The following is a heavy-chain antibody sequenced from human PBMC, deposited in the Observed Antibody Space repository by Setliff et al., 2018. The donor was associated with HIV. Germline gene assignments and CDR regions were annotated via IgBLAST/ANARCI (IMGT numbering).Heavy chain of an antibody. D-gene: IGHD3-10*01. V-gene: IGHV4-38-2*01. CDR3: ARHDITLVRGLV. Sequence: PSETLSLTCPVSGYSISSGYYWGWIRQPPGRGLEWIGAIRHSGNTYYNPSLKSRVTISVDTSKNLFSLKVNSVTAADTAVYYCARHDITLVRGLVWGQGTTVTVSS. CDR1: GYSISSGYY. CDR2: IRHSGNT. J-gene: IGHJ6*02.